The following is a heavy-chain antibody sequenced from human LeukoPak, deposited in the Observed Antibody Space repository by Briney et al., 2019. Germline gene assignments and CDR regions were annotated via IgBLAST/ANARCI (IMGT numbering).Heavy chain of an antibody. J-gene: IGHJ6*03. Sequence: PSETLSLTCTVSGGSISSYYWSWIRQPPGKGLEWIGYIYYSGSTNYNPSLKSRVTISADTSKNQFSLKLSSVTAADTAVYYCARVAKHFRGGLSFYYMDVWGKGTTVTISS. CDR1: GGSISSYY. CDR2: IYYSGST. CDR3: ARVAKHFRGGLSFYYMDV. V-gene: IGHV4-59*01. D-gene: IGHD3-10*01.